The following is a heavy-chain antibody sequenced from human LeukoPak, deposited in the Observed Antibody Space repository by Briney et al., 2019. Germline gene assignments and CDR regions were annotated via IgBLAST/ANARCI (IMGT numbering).Heavy chain of an antibody. V-gene: IGHV4-34*01. CDR2: INHSGST. D-gene: IGHD5-24*01. CDR3: ARVEMATRGIF. Sequence: SETLSLTCAVYGGSFSGYYWSWIRQPPGKGLEWIGEINHSGSTNYNPSLKSRVTISVDTSKNQFSLKLSSVTAADTAVYYCARVEMATRGIFWGQGTLVTVSS. J-gene: IGHJ4*02. CDR1: GGSFSGYY.